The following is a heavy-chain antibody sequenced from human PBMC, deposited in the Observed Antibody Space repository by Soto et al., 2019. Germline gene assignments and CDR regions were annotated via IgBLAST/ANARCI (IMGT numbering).Heavy chain of an antibody. D-gene: IGHD5-18*01. V-gene: IGHV1-18*01. CDR1: GYTFTSYG. J-gene: IGHJ4*02. CDR2: ISAYNGNT. Sequence: QVQLVQSGAEVKKPGASVKVSCKASGYTFTSYGISGARQAPGQGLEWMGWISAYNGNTNYAQKLQGRGTMTTDTCTRTGYMELRSLRSDDTAVYYCARDDIGYSYGPHRIGFDYWGQGTLVTVSS. CDR3: ARDDIGYSYGPHRIGFDY.